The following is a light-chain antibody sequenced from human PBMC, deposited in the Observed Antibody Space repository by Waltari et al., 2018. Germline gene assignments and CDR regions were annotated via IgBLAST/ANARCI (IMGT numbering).Light chain of an antibody. CDR1: SSDVGNYTL. Sequence: QSALTQPASVSGSPGQSITISCPGTSSDVGNYTLFSWYQQHPGKAPKLMIYDVSKRPSGVSYRFSGSKSGNTASLTISGLQAEDEADYYCCSYAGSSTWVFGGGTKLTVL. V-gene: IGLV2-23*02. CDR2: DVS. CDR3: CSYAGSSTWV. J-gene: IGLJ3*02.